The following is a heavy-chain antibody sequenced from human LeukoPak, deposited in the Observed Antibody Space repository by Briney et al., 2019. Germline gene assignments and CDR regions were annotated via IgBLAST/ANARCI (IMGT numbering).Heavy chain of an antibody. V-gene: IGHV4-34*01. CDR2: INHSGST. CDR3: SGDNSASDDPKKYFQH. D-gene: IGHD3-22*01. J-gene: IGHJ1*01. Sequence: PSETLSLTCAVYGGSFSGYYWSWIRQPPGKGLEWIGEINHSGSTNYNPSLKSRVTISVDTSKNQFSLKLSSVTAADTAVYYCSGDNSASDDPKKYFQHWGQGTLVTVPS. CDR1: GGSFSGYY.